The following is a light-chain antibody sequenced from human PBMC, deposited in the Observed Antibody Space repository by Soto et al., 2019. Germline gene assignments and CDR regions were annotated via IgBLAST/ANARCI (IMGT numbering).Light chain of an antibody. Sequence: QSALTQPVSVSGSPGQSITISCTGTSSDVGGYNYVSWYQQHPGKAPKLMIYDVSNRPSGVSNRFSGSQSGNTASLTISGLQAEDEADYYCSSYTSSSSPYVFGTGTKVPV. V-gene: IGLV2-14*01. CDR1: SSDVGGYNY. J-gene: IGLJ1*01. CDR2: DVS. CDR3: SSYTSSSSPYV.